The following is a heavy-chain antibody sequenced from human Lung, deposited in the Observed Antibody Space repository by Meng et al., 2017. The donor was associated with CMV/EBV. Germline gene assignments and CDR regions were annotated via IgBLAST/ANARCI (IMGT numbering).Heavy chain of an antibody. J-gene: IGHJ4*02. D-gene: IGHD3-16*01. Sequence: SETLSLTCTVSGYSISSPYYWGWIRQPPGMGLEWIGSIYYSGNTYYNPSLKSRVTISVDTSKNQFSLKLSSVTAADTAVYYCARDRRGSYVTGGGYWGQGTLVTISS. CDR3: ARDRRGSYVTGGGY. V-gene: IGHV4-38-2*02. CDR1: GYSISSPYY. CDR2: IYYSGNT.